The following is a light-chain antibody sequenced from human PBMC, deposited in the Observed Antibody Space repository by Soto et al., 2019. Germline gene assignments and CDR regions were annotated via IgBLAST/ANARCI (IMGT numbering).Light chain of an antibody. CDR3: QHYGNLPRT. Sequence: DIQMTQSPSSLSASVGDRVTITCQASQDITYYLNWYQQKPGKAPKLLIYDASTLQTGVPSRFAGSGSGTDFTFTISSLQPEDSATYYWQHYGNLPRTFGQGTKVEIK. CDR2: DAS. J-gene: IGKJ1*01. CDR1: QDITYY. V-gene: IGKV1-33*01.